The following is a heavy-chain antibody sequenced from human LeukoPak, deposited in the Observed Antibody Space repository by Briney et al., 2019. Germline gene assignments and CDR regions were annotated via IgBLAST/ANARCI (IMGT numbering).Heavy chain of an antibody. CDR2: ITWNSDTT. J-gene: IGHJ4*02. V-gene: IGHV3-20*04. Sequence: GGSLRLSCAASGFTFDDYGMSWVRHAPGEGLEWVSGITWNSDTTSYADSVKGGFTISRDNAKNSLYLQMNSLRAEDTALYYCAREGYYYDSSGYYPYWGQGTLVTVSS. D-gene: IGHD3-22*01. CDR3: AREGYYYDSSGYYPY. CDR1: GFTFDDYG.